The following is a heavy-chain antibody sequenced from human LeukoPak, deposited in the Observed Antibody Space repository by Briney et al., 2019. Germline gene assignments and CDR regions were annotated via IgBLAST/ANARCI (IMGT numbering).Heavy chain of an antibody. CDR1: GFTFSSYW. D-gene: IGHD3-3*01. Sequence: GGSLRLSCAASGFTFSSYWMSWVRQAPGKGLEWVANIKQDGSEKYYVDSVKGRFTISRDNAKNSLYLQMNSLRAEDTAVYYCARGDFWSGYSHPPYWGQGTLVTVSS. J-gene: IGHJ4*02. CDR2: IKQDGSEK. V-gene: IGHV3-7*01. CDR3: ARGDFWSGYSHPPY.